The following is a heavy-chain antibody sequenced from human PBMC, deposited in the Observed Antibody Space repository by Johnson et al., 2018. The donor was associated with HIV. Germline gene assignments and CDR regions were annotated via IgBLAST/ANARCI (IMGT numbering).Heavy chain of an antibody. CDR1: GFTFSSYA. Sequence: QVQLVESGGGVVQPGRSLRLSCAASGFTFSSYAMHWVRQAPGKGLEWVAVISYDGSNKYYADSVKGRFTISRDNSKNTLYLQMNSLRAEDTAVYYCAKDGRYGYGGIDGFEIWGQGTMVTVSS. CDR3: AKDGRYGYGGIDGFEI. J-gene: IGHJ3*02. CDR2: ISYDGSNK. D-gene: IGHD4-23*01. V-gene: IGHV3-30*04.